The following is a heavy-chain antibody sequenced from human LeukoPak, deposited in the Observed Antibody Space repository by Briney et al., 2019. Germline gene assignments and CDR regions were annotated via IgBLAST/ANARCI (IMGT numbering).Heavy chain of an antibody. CDR3: ARVSILIVPYYAFDI. J-gene: IGHJ3*02. CDR1: GFSFSSYS. D-gene: IGHD2/OR15-2a*01. CDR2: ISSSSNYI. V-gene: IGHV3-21*01. Sequence: GGSLRLSCAASGFSFSSYSMKWVRQAPGKGLEWVSSISSSSNYIYYADSVKGRFTISRDNAKNSLYLQMNSLRAEDTAVYYCARVSILIVPYYAFDIWGQGTMVTVSS.